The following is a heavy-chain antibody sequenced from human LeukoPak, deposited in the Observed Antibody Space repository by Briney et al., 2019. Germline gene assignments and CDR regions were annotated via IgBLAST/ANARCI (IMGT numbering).Heavy chain of an antibody. Sequence: PGGSLRLSCAAPGFTFSSYGMHWVRQAPGKGLEWVAVIWYDGSNKYYADSVKGRFTISRDNSKNTLYLQMNSLRAEDTAVYYCAKGQIAPGIAVAGPRDFDYWGQGTLVTVSS. V-gene: IGHV3-33*06. CDR3: AKGQIAPGIAVAGPRDFDY. D-gene: IGHD6-19*01. CDR1: GFTFSSYG. CDR2: IWYDGSNK. J-gene: IGHJ4*02.